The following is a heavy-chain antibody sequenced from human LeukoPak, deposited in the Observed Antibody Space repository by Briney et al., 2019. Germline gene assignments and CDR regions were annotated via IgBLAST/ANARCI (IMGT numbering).Heavy chain of an antibody. CDR2: IYHSGST. V-gene: IGHV4-38-2*01. CDR1: GYSFSSGYY. D-gene: IGHD4-17*01. CDR3: ARGTVTTDYYYGMDV. J-gene: IGHJ6*02. Sequence: SETLSLTCAVSGYSFSSGYYWGWIRPPPGKVLEWIGSIYHSGSTYYNPSLKSRVTISVDTSKNQFSLKLSSVTAADTAVYYCARGTVTTDYYYGMDVWGQGTTVTVSS.